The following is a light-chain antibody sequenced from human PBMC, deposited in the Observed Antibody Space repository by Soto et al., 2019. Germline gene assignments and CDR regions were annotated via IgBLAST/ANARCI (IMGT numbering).Light chain of an antibody. CDR2: GAS. CDR3: QQYGSLSWT. CDR1: QSVSSNY. V-gene: IGKV3-20*01. Sequence: DIVLKQSPGTLSLSPGERATLSCRASQSVSSNYLAWYQQKPGQAPRLLIHGASTRATGVPDRFSGSGSGTDFTLTISRLEPEDFAVYHCQQYGSLSWTFGQGTKVDNK. J-gene: IGKJ1*01.